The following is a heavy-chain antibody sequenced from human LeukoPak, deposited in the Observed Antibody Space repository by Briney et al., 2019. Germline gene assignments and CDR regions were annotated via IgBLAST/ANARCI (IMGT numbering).Heavy chain of an antibody. CDR1: GFTFSSYE. J-gene: IGHJ6*04. CDR3: AREDEGWFGGLYYGMDV. V-gene: IGHV3-48*03. Sequence: PGGSLRLSCAASGFTFSSYEMNWVRQAPGKGLEWVSYISSSGSTVYYADSVKGRFTISRDNAKNSLYLQMNSLRAEDTAVYYCAREDEGWFGGLYYGMDVWGKGTTVTVSS. D-gene: IGHD3-10*01. CDR2: ISSSGSTV.